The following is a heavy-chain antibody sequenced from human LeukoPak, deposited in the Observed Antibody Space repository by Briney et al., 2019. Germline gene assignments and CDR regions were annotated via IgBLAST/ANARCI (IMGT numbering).Heavy chain of an antibody. D-gene: IGHD5-24*01. Sequence: PGGSLRLSCVVSGFTFSSYEMNWVRQAPGKGLEWLSHIGSSGSSIQYADSVKGRFTISRDDAKNSLYLQMNSLRAEDTAVYYCARTRDGPFDYWGQGTLVTVSS. CDR2: IGSSGSSI. J-gene: IGHJ4*02. CDR1: GFTFSSYE. CDR3: ARTRDGPFDY. V-gene: IGHV3-48*03.